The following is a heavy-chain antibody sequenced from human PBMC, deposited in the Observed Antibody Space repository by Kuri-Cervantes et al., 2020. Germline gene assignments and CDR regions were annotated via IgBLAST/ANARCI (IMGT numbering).Heavy chain of an antibody. CDR2: IYYSGST. Sequence: SETLSLTCAVYGGSFSGYYWSWIRQPPGKGLEWIGSIYYSGSTYYNPSLKSRVTISVDTSKNQFSLKLSSVTAADTAVYYCARHRPFNGATTFDYWGQGTLVTVSS. D-gene: IGHD1-26*01. V-gene: IGHV4-34*01. CDR3: ARHRPFNGATTFDY. CDR1: GGSFSGYY. J-gene: IGHJ4*02.